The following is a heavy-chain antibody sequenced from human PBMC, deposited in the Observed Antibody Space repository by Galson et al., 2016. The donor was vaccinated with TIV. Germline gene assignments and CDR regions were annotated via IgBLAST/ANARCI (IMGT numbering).Heavy chain of an antibody. CDR2: TFYRSKWYN. D-gene: IGHD3-16*01. CDR3: ARATPSVFGIIMTLDS. Sequence: CAISGDSVSSNSAAWNGLRQSPSRGLEWLGRTFYRSKWYNDYAPSVKSRITINPDTSKNQFSLQLNSVTPEDTAVHYCARATPSVFGIIMTLDSWGQGTLVTVSS. CDR1: GDSVSSNSAA. V-gene: IGHV6-1*01. J-gene: IGHJ4*02.